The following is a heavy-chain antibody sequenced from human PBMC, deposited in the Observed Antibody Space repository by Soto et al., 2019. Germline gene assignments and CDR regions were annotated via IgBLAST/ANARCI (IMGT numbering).Heavy chain of an antibody. CDR3: ARDFYDSSGYFGFGFDY. V-gene: IGHV4-31*03. J-gene: IGHJ4*02. Sequence: SETLSLTCTVSGGSISSGGYYWSWIRQHPGKGLEWIGYIYYSGSTYYNPSLKSRVTISVDTSKNQFSLKLSSVTAADTAVYYCARDFYDSSGYFGFGFDYWGQGTLVTVSS. D-gene: IGHD3-22*01. CDR2: IYYSGST. CDR1: GGSISSGGYY.